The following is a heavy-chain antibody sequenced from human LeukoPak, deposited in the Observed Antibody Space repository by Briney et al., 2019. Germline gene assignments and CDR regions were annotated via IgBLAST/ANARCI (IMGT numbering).Heavy chain of an antibody. V-gene: IGHV1-69*04. J-gene: IGHJ4*02. CDR2: IIPILGIA. CDR1: GGTFSSYA. CDR3: AGGGDGYKFLHYFDY. D-gene: IGHD5-24*01. Sequence: SVKVSCKASGGTFSSYAISWVRQAPGQGLEWMGRIIPILGIANYAQKFQGRVTITADKSTSTAYMELSSLRSEDTAVYYCAGGGDGYKFLHYFDYWGQGTLVTVSS.